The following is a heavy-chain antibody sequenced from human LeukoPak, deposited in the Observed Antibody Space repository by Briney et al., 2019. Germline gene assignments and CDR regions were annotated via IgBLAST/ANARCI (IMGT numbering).Heavy chain of an antibody. CDR3: ATGFTWSLES. V-gene: IGHV3-30*04. J-gene: IGHJ4*02. Sequence: GGSLRLPCAASGFTFSRFRMHWVRQAPGKGLEWVAAISNDGSTTYDADSVKGRFTISRDKSKNTLYLQMKSLRPEDTALYYCATGFTWSLESWGQGTMVAVSS. CDR1: GFTFSRFR. CDR2: ISNDGSTT. D-gene: IGHD2-8*02.